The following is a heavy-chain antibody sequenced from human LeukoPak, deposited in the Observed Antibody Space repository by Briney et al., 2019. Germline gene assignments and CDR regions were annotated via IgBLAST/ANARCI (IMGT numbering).Heavy chain of an antibody. Sequence: ETLSLTCAVYGGSFSGYYWTWIRQPPGKGLEWIGYIYYTGSTSYNPSLKSRVTISVQTSKNQFSLKLSSVTAADTAVYYCARGLNRNDYGDYGYWGQGTLVTVSS. CDR2: IYYTGST. V-gene: IGHV4-59*01. CDR1: GGSFSGYY. J-gene: IGHJ4*02. D-gene: IGHD4-17*01. CDR3: ARGLNRNDYGDYGY.